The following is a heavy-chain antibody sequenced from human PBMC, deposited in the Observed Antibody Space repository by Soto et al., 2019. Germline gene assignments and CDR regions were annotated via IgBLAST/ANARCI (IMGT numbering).Heavy chain of an antibody. CDR3: ARRVAKRGYSYGIDY. J-gene: IGHJ4*02. CDR1: GGSFSGYY. Sequence: SETLSLTCAVYGGSFSGYYWSWIRQPPGKGLEWIGEINHSGSTNYNPSLKSRVTISVDTSKDQFSLKLSSVTAADTAVYYCARRVAKRGYSYGIDYWGQGTLVTVSS. D-gene: IGHD5-18*01. V-gene: IGHV4-34*01. CDR2: INHSGST.